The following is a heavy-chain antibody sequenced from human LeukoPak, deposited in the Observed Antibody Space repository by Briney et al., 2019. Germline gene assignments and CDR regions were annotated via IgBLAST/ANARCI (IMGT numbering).Heavy chain of an antibody. CDR1: GGSIRSYY. Sequence: SETLSLTCTVSGGSIRSYYWSWIRQPPGKGLEWIGYIYYSGSTKYNPSLKSRATISVDTSKNQFSLKLNSVTAADTAVYYCASGSYYFAYWGQGTLVTVSS. CDR3: ASGSYYFAY. J-gene: IGHJ4*02. CDR2: IYYSGST. V-gene: IGHV4-59*08. D-gene: IGHD1-26*01.